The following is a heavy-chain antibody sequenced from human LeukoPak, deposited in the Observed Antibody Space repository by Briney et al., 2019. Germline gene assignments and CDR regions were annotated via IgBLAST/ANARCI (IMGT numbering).Heavy chain of an antibody. CDR1: LVTLSSYR. V-gene: IGHV3-21*01. D-gene: IGHD1-1*01. CDR2: ISSSSSYI. Sequence: GGSLRHSRAASLVTLSSYRMNWVGQAPGKGLEWVSSISSSSSYIYYADSVKGRFTISRDNAKNSLYLQMNSLRAEDTAVYYCARGSSKTEYYFDYWGQGTLVTVSS. CDR3: ARGSSKTEYYFDY. J-gene: IGHJ4*02.